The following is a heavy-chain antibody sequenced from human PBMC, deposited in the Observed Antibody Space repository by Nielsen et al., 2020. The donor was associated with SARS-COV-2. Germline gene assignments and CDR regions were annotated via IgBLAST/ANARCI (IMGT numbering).Heavy chain of an antibody. D-gene: IGHD3-16*01. CDR1: GFTFSSYW. J-gene: IGHJ4*02. CDR2: IKQDGSEK. CDR3: AKGGTEFDY. V-gene: IGHV3-7*03. Sequence: GESLKISCAASGFTFSSYWMSWVRQAPGKGLEWVANIKQDGSEKYYADSVKGRFTISRDNAKNSLYLQMNSLRAEDTALYYCAKGGTEFDYWGQGTLVTVSS.